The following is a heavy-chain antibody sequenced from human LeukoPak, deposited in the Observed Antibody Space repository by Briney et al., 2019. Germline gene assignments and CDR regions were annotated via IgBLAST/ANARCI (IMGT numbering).Heavy chain of an antibody. CDR2: MNPNSGNT. J-gene: IGHJ6*02. CDR3: ARGPPAGIFAVVISDYYYYGMDV. CDR1: GYTFTSYD. D-gene: IGHD3-3*01. V-gene: IGHV1-8*01. Sequence: GASVKVSCKASGYTFTSYDINWVRQATGQGLEWMGWMNPNSGNTGYAQKFQGRVTMTRNTSISTAYMELSSLRSEDTAVYYCARGPPAGIFAVVISDYYYYGMDVWGQGTTVTVSS.